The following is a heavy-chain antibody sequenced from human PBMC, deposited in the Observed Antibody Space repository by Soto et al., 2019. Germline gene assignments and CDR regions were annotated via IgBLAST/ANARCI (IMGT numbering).Heavy chain of an antibody. D-gene: IGHD6-6*01. J-gene: IGHJ6*02. CDR3: ASKTSDSYYYYYGMDV. CDR2: IIPILGIA. Sequence: QVQLVQSGAEVKKPGSSVKVSCKASGGTFSSYTISWVRQAPGQGLEWMGRIIPILGIANYAQKFQGRVTITADKLTSKAYMELSSLRSEDTAVYYCASKTSDSYYYYYGMDVWGQGTTVTVSS. CDR1: GGTFSSYT. V-gene: IGHV1-69*02.